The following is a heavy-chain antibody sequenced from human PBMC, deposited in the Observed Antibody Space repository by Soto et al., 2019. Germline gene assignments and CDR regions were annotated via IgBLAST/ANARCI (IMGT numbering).Heavy chain of an antibody. V-gene: IGHV1-2*04. CDR2: INPNSGGT. Sequence: GASVKVSCKASGYTFTGYYMHWVRQAPGQGLEWMGWINPNSGGTNYAQKFQGWVTMTRDTSISTAYMELSRLRSDDTAVYYCARYYDILTGYYLYYYGMDVWGQGTTVTVSS. J-gene: IGHJ6*02. D-gene: IGHD3-9*01. CDR1: GYTFTGYY. CDR3: ARYYDILTGYYLYYYGMDV.